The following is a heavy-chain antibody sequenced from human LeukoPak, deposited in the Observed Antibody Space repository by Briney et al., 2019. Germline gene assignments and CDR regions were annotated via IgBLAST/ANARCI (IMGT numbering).Heavy chain of an antibody. CDR2: ISYDGSNK. V-gene: IGHV3-30-3*01. D-gene: IGHD1-7*01. CDR1: GLTGSHNY. CDR3: ARGCEWCLTGTIDY. J-gene: IGHJ4*02. Sequence: GGSLRLSCAASGLTGSHNYVSWVRRAPGKGLEWVAVISYDGSNKYYADSVKGRFTISRDNSKNTLYLQMNSLRAEDTAVYYCARGCEWCLTGTIDYWGQGTLVTVSS.